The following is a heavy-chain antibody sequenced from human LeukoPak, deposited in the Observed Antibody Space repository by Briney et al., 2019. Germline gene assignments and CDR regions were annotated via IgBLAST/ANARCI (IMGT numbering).Heavy chain of an antibody. CDR1: GFTFSDYY. V-gene: IGHV3-11*01. J-gene: IGHJ6*02. Sequence: PGGSLRLSCAASGFTFSDYYMSWIRQAPGKGLEWVSYISSSGSTIYYADSVKGRFTISRDNAKNSLYLQMNSLRAEDTAVYYCARYFSSSWYDPFGYYYYGMDVWGQGTTVTVS. CDR2: ISSSGSTI. CDR3: ARYFSSSWYDPFGYYYYGMDV. D-gene: IGHD6-13*01.